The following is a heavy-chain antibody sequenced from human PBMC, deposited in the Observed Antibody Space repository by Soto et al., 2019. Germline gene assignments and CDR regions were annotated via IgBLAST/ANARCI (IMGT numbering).Heavy chain of an antibody. Sequence: QVQLVQSGAEVKKPWASVKVSCKASGYTFATYDFAWVRHAPGQGLEWMGWMNPNTGNTGYAQAFRCRVTMTRNTSVTTAYMELSSLRSEDTAVYFCARRKERSGPYYRDYWGQGTLVTVAS. J-gene: IGHJ4*02. D-gene: IGHD6-25*01. CDR2: MNPNTGNT. V-gene: IGHV1-8*01. CDR3: ARRKERSGPYYRDY. CDR1: GYTFATYD.